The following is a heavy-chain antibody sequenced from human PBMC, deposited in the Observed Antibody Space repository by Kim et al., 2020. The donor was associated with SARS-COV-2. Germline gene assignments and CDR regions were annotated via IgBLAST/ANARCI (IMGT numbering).Heavy chain of an antibody. CDR2: IWYDGSNK. V-gene: IGHV3-33*01. D-gene: IGHD6-13*01. Sequence: GGSLRLSCAASGFTFSSYGMHWVRQAPGKGLEWVAVIWYDGSNKYYADSVKGRFTISRDNSKNTLYLQMNSLRAEDTAVYYCARDQSSSWHGPFDYWGQGTLVTVSS. CDR3: ARDQSSSWHGPFDY. CDR1: GFTFSSYG. J-gene: IGHJ4*02.